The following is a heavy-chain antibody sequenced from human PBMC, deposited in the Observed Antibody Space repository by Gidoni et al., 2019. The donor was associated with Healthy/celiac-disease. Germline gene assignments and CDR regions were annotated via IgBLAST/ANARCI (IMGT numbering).Heavy chain of an antibody. V-gene: IGHV3-33*01. Sequence: QVQLVESGGGVVQPGRSLRLSCAASGFTFSSSGMHWVRQAPGKGVEWVAVIWYDGSNKYYADSVKGRFTISRDNSKNTLYLQMNSLRAEDTAVYYCARDFSLRPYYDFWSGYLDYWGQGTLVTVSS. CDR2: IWYDGSNK. CDR1: GFTFSSSG. D-gene: IGHD3-3*01. CDR3: ARDFSLRPYYDFWSGYLDY. J-gene: IGHJ4*02.